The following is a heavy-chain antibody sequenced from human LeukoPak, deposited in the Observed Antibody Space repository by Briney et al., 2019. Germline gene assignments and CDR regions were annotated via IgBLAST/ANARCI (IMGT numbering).Heavy chain of an antibody. D-gene: IGHD6-19*01. J-gene: IGHJ3*02. CDR2: ISGSGGSP. Sequence: GGSLRLSCAASGFTFSSYAMTWVRQAPGKGLEWVSAISGSGGSPYYADSVKGRFTISRDNSKNTLYLQMNSLRAEDTAVYYCAKGITAYSSGWYDAFDIWGQGTMVTVSS. CDR3: AKGITAYSSGWYDAFDI. V-gene: IGHV3-23*01. CDR1: GFTFSSYA.